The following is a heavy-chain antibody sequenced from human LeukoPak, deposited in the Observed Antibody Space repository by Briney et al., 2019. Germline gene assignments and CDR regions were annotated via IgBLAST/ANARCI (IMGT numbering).Heavy chain of an antibody. V-gene: IGHV1-3*03. CDR1: GYTFTGYY. CDR3: ARGGDYSNYDNWFDP. J-gene: IGHJ5*02. Sequence: ASVKVSCKASGYTFTGYYMHWVRQAPGQRLEWMGWINAGNGNTKYSQEFQGRVTITRDTSASTAYMELSSLRSEDMAVYYCARGGDYSNYDNWFDPWGQGTLVTVSS. D-gene: IGHD4-11*01. CDR2: INAGNGNT.